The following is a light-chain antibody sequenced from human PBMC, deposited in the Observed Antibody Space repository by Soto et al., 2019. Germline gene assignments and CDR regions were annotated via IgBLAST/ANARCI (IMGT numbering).Light chain of an antibody. CDR3: AAWDDTLNGPT. V-gene: IGLV1-44*01. J-gene: IGLJ2*01. CDR1: SSNIGRKS. Sequence: QSVLTQPPSVSATPGQSVAISCSGSSSNIGRKSVNWYQQVPGTAPKLLIYSNNHQPSGVPDRFSGSKSGTSASLAISGLQPEDEADYFCAAWDDTLNGPTFGGGTKLTVL. CDR2: SNN.